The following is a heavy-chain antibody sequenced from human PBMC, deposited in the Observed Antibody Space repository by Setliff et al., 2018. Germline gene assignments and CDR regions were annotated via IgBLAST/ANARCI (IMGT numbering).Heavy chain of an antibody. Sequence: ASVKVSCKASGYAFSDYGVTWMRQAPGQGLEWVGWISPHTGNTYYAPNFEGRVSLTTDTSTSTAYMELRSLRSDDTAVYYCLRLVRYCSRTTCQKTSGDEVWGQGTLVTVSS. J-gene: IGHJ4*02. V-gene: IGHV1-18*01. CDR1: GYAFSDYG. CDR2: ISPHTGNT. CDR3: LRLVRYCSRTTCQKTSGDEV. D-gene: IGHD2-15*01.